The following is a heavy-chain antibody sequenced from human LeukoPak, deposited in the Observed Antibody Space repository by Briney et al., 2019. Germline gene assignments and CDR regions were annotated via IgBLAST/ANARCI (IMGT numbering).Heavy chain of an antibody. CDR3: ARAPGGVVTATFDY. D-gene: IGHD2-21*02. CDR1: GGSISSRSYY. J-gene: IGHJ4*02. Sequence: SETLSLTCTVSGGSISSRSYYWGWIRQPPGKGLEWIGSIYYSGSTYYNPSLKSRVTISVDTSKNQFSLKLSSVTAADTAVYYCARAPGGVVTATFDYWGQGTLVTVSS. CDR2: IYYSGST. V-gene: IGHV4-39*07.